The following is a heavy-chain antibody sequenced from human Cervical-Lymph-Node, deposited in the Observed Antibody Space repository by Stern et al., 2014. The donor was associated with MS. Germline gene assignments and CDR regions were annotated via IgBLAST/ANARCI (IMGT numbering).Heavy chain of an antibody. Sequence: VQRVQSGAEVKKPGASVKVSCKASGYTFTTYAMHWVRQAPGQRLEWMGWINAGNGNPKYAQKFQGRVAITRDTSASQTDMEPSSLRSEDTAVYYCARDPGGMDVWGQGTTVTVSS. D-gene: IGHD3-10*01. CDR1: GYTFTTYA. CDR2: INAGNGNP. CDR3: ARDPGGMDV. V-gene: IGHV1-3*01. J-gene: IGHJ6*02.